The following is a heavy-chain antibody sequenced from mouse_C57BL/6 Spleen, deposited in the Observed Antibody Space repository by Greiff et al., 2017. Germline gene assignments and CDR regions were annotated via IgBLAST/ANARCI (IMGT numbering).Heavy chain of an antibody. D-gene: IGHD1-1*01. CDR2: IHPNSGST. Sequence: QVQLQQPGAELVKPGASVKLSCKASGYTFTSYWMHWVKQRPGQGLEWIGMIHPNSGSTNYNEKFKSKATLTVDKSSSTAYVQLSSLTSEDYAVYYCARGDSSSEYYAMDYWGQGTSVTVSS. CDR1: GYTFTSYW. V-gene: IGHV1-64*01. CDR3: ARGDSSSEYYAMDY. J-gene: IGHJ4*01.